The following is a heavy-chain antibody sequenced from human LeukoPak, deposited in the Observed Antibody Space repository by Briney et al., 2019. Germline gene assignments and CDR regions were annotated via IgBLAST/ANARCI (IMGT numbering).Heavy chain of an antibody. D-gene: IGHD6-13*01. CDR1: GFTFNNNA. CDR3: AKGEMHSSSWSYFDY. Sequence: PGGSLRLSCATSGFTFNNNAMSWVRQAPGKGLEWVSAISGSGGSTYYADSVKGRFTISRDNSKNTLYLQMNSLRAEDTAVYYCAKGEMHSSSWSYFDYWGQGTLVTVSS. V-gene: IGHV3-23*01. CDR2: ISGSGGST. J-gene: IGHJ4*02.